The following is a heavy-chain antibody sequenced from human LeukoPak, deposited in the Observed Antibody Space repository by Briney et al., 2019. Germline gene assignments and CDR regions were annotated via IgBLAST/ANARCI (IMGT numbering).Heavy chain of an antibody. CDR3: ARGRSGYSYYYYMDV. V-gene: IGHV4-34*01. D-gene: IGHD5-12*01. Sequence: SETLSLTCAVYGGSFSAYYWSWIRQPPGKGLEWIGEINHSGSTNYNPSLKSRVTISVDTSKNQFSLKLISVTAADTAVYYCARGRSGYSYYYYMDVWDKGTTVTVPS. J-gene: IGHJ6*03. CDR2: INHSGST. CDR1: GGSFSAYY.